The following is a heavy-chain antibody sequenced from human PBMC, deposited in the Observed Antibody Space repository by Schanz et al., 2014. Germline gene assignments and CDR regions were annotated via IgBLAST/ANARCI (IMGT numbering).Heavy chain of an antibody. J-gene: IGHJ6*02. CDR2: ISGSGGST. V-gene: IGHV3-23*04. Sequence: EVQLVESGGGFVQPGGSLGLSCAASGFTFSSYAMSWVRQAPGKGLEWVSAISGSGGSTYYADSVKGRFTISRDNSKNTLYLQMNSLRAEDTAVYYCAKARRKSNCSGGRCFHYSYYGMDVWGQGTTVTVSS. D-gene: IGHD2-15*01. CDR3: AKARRKSNCSGGRCFHYSYYGMDV. CDR1: GFTFSSYA.